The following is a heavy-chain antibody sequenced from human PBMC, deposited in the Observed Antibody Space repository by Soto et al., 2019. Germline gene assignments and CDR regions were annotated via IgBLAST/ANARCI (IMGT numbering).Heavy chain of an antibody. CDR3: ASSSGNNYGVGTNYYFDY. CDR1: GGTFSTYS. V-gene: IGHV1-69*06. J-gene: IGHJ4*02. Sequence: QVQLVQSGAEVKKPGSSVKVSCKTSGGTFSTYSIVWVRQAPGEGLEWMGGIIPIFGTANYAQKFQDGVTITADNSTNTAFKELSSLKSEDTAMYYCASSSGNNYGVGTNYYFDYWGQGTLVTVSS. CDR2: IIPIFGTA. D-gene: IGHD1-26*01.